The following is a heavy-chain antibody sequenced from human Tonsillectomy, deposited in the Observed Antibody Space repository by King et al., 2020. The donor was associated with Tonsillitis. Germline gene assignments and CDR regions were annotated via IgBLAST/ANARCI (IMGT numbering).Heavy chain of an antibody. CDR3: AKDPLYGSSWYAWFDP. J-gene: IGHJ5*02. CDR1: GFTFSSYA. Sequence: VQLVESGGGLVQPGGSLRLSCAASGFTFSSYAMSWVRQAPGKGLEWVSAISGSGGSTYYADSVKGRFTITRDNSKNTLYLQMIRLRAEDTAVYYWAKDPLYGSSWYAWFDPWGQGTLVTVSS. V-gene: IGHV3-23*04. D-gene: IGHD6-13*01. CDR2: ISGSGGST.